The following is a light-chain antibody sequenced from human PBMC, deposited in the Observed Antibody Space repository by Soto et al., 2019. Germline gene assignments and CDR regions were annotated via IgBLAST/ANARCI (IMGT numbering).Light chain of an antibody. V-gene: IGKV1-33*01. J-gene: IGKJ2*01. CDR2: DAS. Sequence: DIQMTQSPSSLSASVGDRVTITCRASQDISIYLNWFQQKPGKAPKLLIYDASNLEKGVPSRFTGSGSGTDFTITINSLQPDDIATYYCQQYNVVPPTFGQGTRLEI. CDR3: QQYNVVPPT. CDR1: QDISIY.